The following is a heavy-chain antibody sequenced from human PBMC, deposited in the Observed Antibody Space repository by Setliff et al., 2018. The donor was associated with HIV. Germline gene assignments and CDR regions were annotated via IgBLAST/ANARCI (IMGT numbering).Heavy chain of an antibody. CDR2: IKQDGNEK. D-gene: IGHD3-3*01. V-gene: IGHV3-7*03. Sequence: GESLKISCAASGFTFSDYWMHWVRQAPGKGLEWVANIKQDGNEKYYVDSVKGRFTISRDNAKNSLYLQMNSLRAEDTAVYYCARVHLTTNAVYGVVSTWFDPWGQGALVTVSS. CDR1: GFTFSDYW. CDR3: ARVHLTTNAVYGVVSTWFDP. J-gene: IGHJ5*02.